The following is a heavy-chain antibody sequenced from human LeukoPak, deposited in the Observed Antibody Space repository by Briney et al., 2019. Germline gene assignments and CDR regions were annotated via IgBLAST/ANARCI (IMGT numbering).Heavy chain of an antibody. CDR3: ARQFPLYDYVWGSYRTKDY. CDR2: IYYSGST. CDR1: GGSISSSSYY. Sequence: PSETLSLTCTVSGGSISSSSYYWGWIRQPPGKGLEWIGSIYYSGSTYCNPSLKSRVTISVDTSKNQFSLKLSSVTAADTAVYYCARQFPLYDYVWGSYRTKDYWGQGTLVTVSS. D-gene: IGHD3-16*02. V-gene: IGHV4-39*01. J-gene: IGHJ4*02.